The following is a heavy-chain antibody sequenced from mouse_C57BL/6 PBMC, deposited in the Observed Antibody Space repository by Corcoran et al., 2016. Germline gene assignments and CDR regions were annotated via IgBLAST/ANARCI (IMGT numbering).Heavy chain of an antibody. CDR3: ARRDYYGSRPFDY. CDR1: GYTFTDYN. Sequence: EVQMKKSGHELVKPGASVKIPCKASGYTFTDYNMERVQQSHGKRLEWIGDINPNNGGTIYNQKFKGKATLTVDKSSSTAYMELRSLTSEDTAVYYCARRDYYGSRPFDYWGQGTTLTVSS. V-gene: IGHV1-18*01. J-gene: IGHJ2*01. D-gene: IGHD1-1*01. CDR2: INPNNGGT.